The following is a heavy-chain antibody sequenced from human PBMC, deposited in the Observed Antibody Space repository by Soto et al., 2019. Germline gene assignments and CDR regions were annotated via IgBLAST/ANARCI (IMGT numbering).Heavy chain of an antibody. CDR1: GFTFSSYS. CDR3: AREMAYCSGGSCYSSDY. D-gene: IGHD2-15*01. V-gene: IGHV3-21*01. CDR2: ISSSSSYI. Sequence: EVQLVESGGGLVKPGGSLRLSCAASGFTFSSYSMNSVRQAPGKGLEWVSSISSSSSYIYYADSVKGRFTISRDNAKNSLYLQMNSLRAEDTAVYYCAREMAYCSGGSCYSSDYWGQGTLVTVSS. J-gene: IGHJ4*02.